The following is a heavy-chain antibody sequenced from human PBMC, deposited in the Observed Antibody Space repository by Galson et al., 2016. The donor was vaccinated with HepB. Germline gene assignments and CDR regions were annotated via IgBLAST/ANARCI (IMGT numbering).Heavy chain of an antibody. CDR1: DISFRTSW. Sequence: SLRLSCAASDISFRTSWMHWVRQGPGKGLAWVSNIKSDGSGTTYADPVKGRFTISRDNAKNTLYLQMNGLRVEDTAVYYCVRENHYTLDVWGQGTPVTVSS. J-gene: IGHJ6*02. V-gene: IGHV3-74*01. D-gene: IGHD3-16*02. CDR3: VRENHYTLDV. CDR2: IKSDGSGT.